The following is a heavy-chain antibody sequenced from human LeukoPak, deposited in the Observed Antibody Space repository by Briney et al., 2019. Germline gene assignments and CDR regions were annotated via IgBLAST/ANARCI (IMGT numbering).Heavy chain of an antibody. J-gene: IGHJ4*02. CDR3: AKKAQYDGHYPLDY. CDR1: GFTVSSNY. CDR2: IYSGGST. Sequence: QTGGSLRLSCAASGFTVSSNYMSWVRQAPGXXXXXXSVIYSGGSTXXXXXXXXXXTISRDTXXXXLYLQMNSLRAEDTALYFCAKKAQYDGHYPLDYWGQGTLVTVSA. V-gene: IGHV3-53*01. D-gene: IGHD4/OR15-4a*01.